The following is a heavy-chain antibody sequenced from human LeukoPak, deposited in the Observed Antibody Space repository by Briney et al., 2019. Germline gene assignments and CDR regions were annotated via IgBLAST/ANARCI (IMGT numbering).Heavy chain of an antibody. J-gene: IGHJ4*02. Sequence: GGSLRLSCAASGFTFSSYAMSWVRQAPGKGLEWVSAISGSGGSTYYAHSVKGRFTISTDNSKNTLYLQMNSLRAESTAVYYCAKLGGYSYGYHDYWGQGTLVTVSS. V-gene: IGHV3-23*01. D-gene: IGHD5-18*01. CDR3: AKLGGYSYGYHDY. CDR1: GFTFSSYA. CDR2: ISGSGGST.